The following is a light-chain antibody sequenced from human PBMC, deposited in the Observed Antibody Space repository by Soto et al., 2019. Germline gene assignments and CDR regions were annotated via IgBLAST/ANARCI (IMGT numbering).Light chain of an antibody. CDR1: SSNIGSNT. J-gene: IGLJ2*01. V-gene: IGLV1-44*01. CDR2: SNN. CDR3: ATWDASLDGMV. Sequence: QSVLTQPPSASGTPGQRVTISCSGSSSNIGSNTVNWYHQLPGMAPKLLIYSNNQRPSGVPDRVSGSKSGTSASLTISGLQSEDEADYYCATWDASLDGMVFGGGTKVTVL.